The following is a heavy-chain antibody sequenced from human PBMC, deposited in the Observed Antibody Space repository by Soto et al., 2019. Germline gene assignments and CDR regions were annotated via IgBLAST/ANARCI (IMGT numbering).Heavy chain of an antibody. CDR3: ARDRFWSGYYPEYYYYYYMCV. J-gene: IGHJ6*03. V-gene: IGHV1-18*01. D-gene: IGHD3-3*01. CDR1: GYTFTSYG. Sequence: QVQLVQSGAEVKKPGASVKVSCKASGYTFTSYGISWVRQAPGQGLEWMGWISAYNGNTNYAQKLQGRVTMTTDTSTSPAYMELRSLRSDDTAVYYCARDRFWSGYYPEYYYYYYMCVWGKGTTVTVSS. CDR2: ISAYNGNT.